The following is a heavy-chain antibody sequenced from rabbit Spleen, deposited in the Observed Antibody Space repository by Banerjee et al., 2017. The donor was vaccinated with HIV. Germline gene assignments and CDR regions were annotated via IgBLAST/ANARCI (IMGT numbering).Heavy chain of an antibody. V-gene: IGHV1S40*01. CDR2: IYAGTSGST. J-gene: IGHJ4*01. CDR3: ARGSATMTMVITGFYLNL. Sequence: QSLEESGGDLVKPEGSLTLTCTASGFSFSSSYYMCWVRQAPGKGLECIACIYAGTSGSTYYANWAKGRFTISKTSSTTVTLQMTSLTVADTATYFCARGSATMTMVITGFYLNLWGPGTLVTVS. CDR1: GFSFSSSYY. D-gene: IGHD2-1*01.